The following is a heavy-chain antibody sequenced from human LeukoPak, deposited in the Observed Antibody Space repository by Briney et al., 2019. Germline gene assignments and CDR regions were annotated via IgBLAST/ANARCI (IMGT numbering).Heavy chain of an antibody. D-gene: IGHD3-22*01. Sequence: SSVKVSCKASGGIFSRYAISWVRQAPGQRLEWMGGIIPIFGAANYAQKFQGRVTITADESTSTAYMELRSLRSEDTAVSYCARDAAIYDSSSFYYLWWGQGTLVTVSS. J-gene: IGHJ4*02. CDR3: ARDAAIYDSSSFYYLW. CDR1: GGIFSRYA. V-gene: IGHV1-69*01. CDR2: IIPIFGAA.